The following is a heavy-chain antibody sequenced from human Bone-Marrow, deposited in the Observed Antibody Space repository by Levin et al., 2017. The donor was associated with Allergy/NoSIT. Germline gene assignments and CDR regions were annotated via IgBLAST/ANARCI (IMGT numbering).Heavy chain of an antibody. D-gene: IGHD2-15*01. V-gene: IGHV1-18*01. J-gene: IGHJ6*02. CDR2: ISPYNAKT. CDR1: GYIFSSYG. Sequence: ASVKVSCKASGYIFSSYGINWVRQAPGQGLEWMGWISPYNAKTKYPQKFQGRVTVTTDTSTSTAYMELRSLRSDDTAVYYCAKDYLGCSGSSCNLKVDYYYSGVDVWGQGTTVTVSS. CDR3: AKDYLGCSGSSCNLKVDYYYSGVDV.